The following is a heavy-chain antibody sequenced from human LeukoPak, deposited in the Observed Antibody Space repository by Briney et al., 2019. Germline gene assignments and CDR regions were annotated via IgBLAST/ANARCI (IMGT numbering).Heavy chain of an antibody. J-gene: IGHJ4*02. CDR3: ARSGDYTSDFDY. CDR2: IYYSGST. Sequence: PSETLSLTCTVSGGSISSYYWSWIRQPPGKGLEWIGYIYYSGSTNYNPSRKSRVTISVDTSKNQFSLKLSSVTAADTAVYYCARSGDYTSDFDYWGQGTLVTVSS. D-gene: IGHD4-17*01. V-gene: IGHV4-59*08. CDR1: GGSISSYY.